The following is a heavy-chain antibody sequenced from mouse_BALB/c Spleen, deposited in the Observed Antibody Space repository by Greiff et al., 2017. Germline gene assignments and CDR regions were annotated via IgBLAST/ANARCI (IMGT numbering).Heavy chain of an antibody. Sequence: DVKLVESGGGLVQPGGSRKLSCAASGFTFSSFGMHWVRQAPEKGLEWVAYISSGSSTIYYADTVKGRFTISRDNPKNTLFLQMTSLRSEDTAMYYCARYYGSSLYYAMDYWGQGTSVTVSS. V-gene: IGHV5-17*02. CDR3: ARYYGSSLYYAMDY. CDR2: ISSGSSTI. CDR1: GFTFSSFG. D-gene: IGHD1-1*01. J-gene: IGHJ4*01.